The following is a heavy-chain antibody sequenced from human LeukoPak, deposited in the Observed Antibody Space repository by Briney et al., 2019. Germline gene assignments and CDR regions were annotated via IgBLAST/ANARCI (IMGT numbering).Heavy chain of an antibody. D-gene: IGHD3-22*01. CDR2: IYTSGSP. V-gene: IGHV4-4*07. Sequence: SETLSLTCTVSGGSISSYYWSWIRQPAGKGLEWIGRIYTSGSPNYNPSLKSRVTMSVNTSTNQFSLQLSSVTAADTAVYYCARDKEYYYDSSSPLDAFDIWGQGTMVTVSS. CDR3: ARDKEYYYDSSSPLDAFDI. J-gene: IGHJ3*02. CDR1: GGSISSYY.